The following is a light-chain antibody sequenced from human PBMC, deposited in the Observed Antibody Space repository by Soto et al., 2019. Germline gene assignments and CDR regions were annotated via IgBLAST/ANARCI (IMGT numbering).Light chain of an antibody. V-gene: IGKV3-11*01. Sequence: EIVFTQSPTTLFLFPGERATPSRTASQSVSSYLAWYQQRPGQAPGLLIFDTSNRATDIPARFSGSGSGTDFTLTISGLEPEDFAVYYCQQRTNRPPITFGQGTRLEIK. CDR1: QSVSSY. CDR3: QQRTNRPPIT. CDR2: DTS. J-gene: IGKJ5*01.